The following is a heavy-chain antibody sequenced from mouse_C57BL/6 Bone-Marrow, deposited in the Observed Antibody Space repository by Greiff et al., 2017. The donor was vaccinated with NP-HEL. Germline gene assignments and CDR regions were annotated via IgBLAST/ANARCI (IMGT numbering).Heavy chain of an antibody. CDR3: ARWRNGVDY. D-gene: IGHD1-1*02. CDR1: GYTFTDYY. V-gene: IGHV1-19*01. CDR2: INPYNGGT. Sequence: EVQLQQSGPVLVKPGASVKMSCKASGYTFTDYYMNWVKQSHGKSLEWIGVINPYNGGTSYNQKFKGKATLTVDKSSSTAYMELNSLTSEDSAVYYCARWRNGVDYWGQGTTLTVSS. J-gene: IGHJ2*01.